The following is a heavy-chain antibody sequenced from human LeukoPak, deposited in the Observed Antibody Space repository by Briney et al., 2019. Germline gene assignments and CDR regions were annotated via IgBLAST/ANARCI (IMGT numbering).Heavy chain of an antibody. CDR2: LYNSGST. J-gene: IGHJ4*02. D-gene: IGHD3-10*01. V-gene: IGHV4-4*07. CDR1: GGSISSYY. Sequence: SETLSLTCTVSGGSISSYYWSWIRQPAGKGLEWIGRLYNSGSTNYNPSLKSRVTMSVDAAKNQLSLNLSSVTAADTAVYYCARDGAERGVASRAFDYWGQGTLVTVSS. CDR3: ARDGAERGVASRAFDY.